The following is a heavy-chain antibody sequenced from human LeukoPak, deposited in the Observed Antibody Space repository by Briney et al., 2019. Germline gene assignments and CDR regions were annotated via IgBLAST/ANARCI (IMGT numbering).Heavy chain of an antibody. CDR3: TKDQLTGGYNYGYGTFDI. CDR2: ISGRDGYT. J-gene: IGHJ3*02. Sequence: GGSLRLSCAASGFTFSTFALSWVRQAPGKGLEWVSIISGRDGYTHYADAVKGRSTISRDNSKNTLYLQMNSLRAEDTAVYYCTKDQLTGGYNYGYGTFDILGQGTMVTVSS. D-gene: IGHD5-18*01. V-gene: IGHV3-23*01. CDR1: GFTFSTFA.